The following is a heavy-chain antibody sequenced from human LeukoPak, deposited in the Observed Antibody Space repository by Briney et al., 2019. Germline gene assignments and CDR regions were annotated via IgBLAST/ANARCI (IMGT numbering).Heavy chain of an antibody. V-gene: IGHV4-59*01. J-gene: IGHJ4*02. CDR1: GGSISSYY. CDR2: VYYRGST. D-gene: IGHD2-2*01. CDR3: ARDLPGTSFFDY. Sequence: SETLSLTCTVSGGSISSYYWGWIRQPPGKGLEWIGHVYYRGSTTYNPSLASRVTLSVATSKNQFSLKLTSVTAADTAVYYCARDLPGTSFFDYWGQGTLVTVSS.